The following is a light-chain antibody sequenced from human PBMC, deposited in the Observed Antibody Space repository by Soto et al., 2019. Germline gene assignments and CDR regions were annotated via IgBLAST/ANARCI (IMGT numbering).Light chain of an antibody. V-gene: IGLV2-14*01. CDR2: DVN. J-gene: IGLJ1*01. Sequence: QSALTQPASVSGSPGQSITISCTGTSSDVGGYNYVSWYQQLPGKAPKLMIYDVNNRPSGVSNRFSGSKSGNTASLTISGPQAEDEADYYCSSYTGSSTLVFGPGTKVT. CDR1: SSDVGGYNY. CDR3: SSYTGSSTLV.